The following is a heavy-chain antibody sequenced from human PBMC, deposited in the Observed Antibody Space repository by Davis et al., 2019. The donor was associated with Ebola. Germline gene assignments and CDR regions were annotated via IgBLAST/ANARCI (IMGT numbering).Heavy chain of an antibody. CDR3: ARESYDILTGYSPD. CDR2: MNPNSGNT. J-gene: IGHJ4*02. CDR1: GYTFTSYG. D-gene: IGHD3-9*01. Sequence: ASVKVSCKASGYTFTSYGISWVRQATGQGLEWMGWMNPNSGNTGYAQKFQGRVTMTRNTSISTAYMELSSLRSEDTAVYYCARESYDILTGYSPDWGQGTLVTVSS. V-gene: IGHV1-8*02.